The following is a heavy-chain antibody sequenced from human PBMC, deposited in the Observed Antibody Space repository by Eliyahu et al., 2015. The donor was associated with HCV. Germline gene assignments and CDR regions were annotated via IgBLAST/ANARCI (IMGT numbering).Heavy chain of an antibody. CDR1: GGTFSNYA. D-gene: IGHD3-10*01. J-gene: IGHJ5*02. CDR2: FIPYFGST. CDR3: ARGGLTMSRGAAELGS. Sequence: QVQLVQSGAEVKKPGSSVKVSCKASGGTFSNYAISWVVRQAPGQGLEWMGWFIPYFGSTRYAQKYQGRVTLTADESMGTAFMELSSLKSEDTAVYYCARGGLTMSRGAAELGSWGQGTLVTVSS. V-gene: IGHV1-69*01.